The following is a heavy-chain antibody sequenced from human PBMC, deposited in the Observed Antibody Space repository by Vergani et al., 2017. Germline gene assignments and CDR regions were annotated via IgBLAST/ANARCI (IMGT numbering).Heavy chain of an antibody. CDR3: ARSWGGYNWNYAVDY. D-gene: IGHD1-7*01. J-gene: IGHJ4*02. CDR2: ISYDGSNK. Sequence: QVQLVESGGGLVQPGRSLRLSCAASGFTFSSYAMHWVRQAPGKGLEWVAVISYDGSNKYYADSVKGRFTISRDNSKNTLYLQMNSLRAEDTAVYYCARSWGGYNWNYAVDYWGQGTLVTVSS. CDR1: GFTFSSYA. V-gene: IGHV3-30-3*01.